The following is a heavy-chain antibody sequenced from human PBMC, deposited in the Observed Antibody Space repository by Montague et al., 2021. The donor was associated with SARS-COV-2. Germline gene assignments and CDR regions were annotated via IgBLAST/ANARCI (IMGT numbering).Heavy chain of an antibody. V-gene: IGHV3-20*04. D-gene: IGHD1-26*01. CDR3: ARWVYSGSNYYFDY. J-gene: IGHJ4*02. CDR1: GFTFDDYG. CDR2: INWNGADT. Sequence: SLRLSCAASGFTFDDYGMTWVRQPPGKGLEWVSGINWNGADTGYADSVKGRFTISRGNSKNSLYLQMNSLRAEDTAFYYCARWVYSGSNYYFDYWGQGALVTVSS.